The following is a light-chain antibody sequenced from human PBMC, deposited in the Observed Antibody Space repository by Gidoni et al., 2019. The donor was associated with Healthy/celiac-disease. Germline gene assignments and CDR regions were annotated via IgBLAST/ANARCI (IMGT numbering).Light chain of an antibody. J-gene: IGLJ2*01. CDR3: QVWDSSSDHVV. CDR2: DDS. CDR1: NIGRKS. V-gene: IGLV3-21*03. Sequence: SYVLTPPPSVSVAPGKTARITCGGNNIGRKSVHWYQQKPGQAPVLVVYDDSDRPSGIPERFAGSNSGNTATRTISRVEAGDEADYYCQVWDSSSDHVVFGGGTKLTVL.